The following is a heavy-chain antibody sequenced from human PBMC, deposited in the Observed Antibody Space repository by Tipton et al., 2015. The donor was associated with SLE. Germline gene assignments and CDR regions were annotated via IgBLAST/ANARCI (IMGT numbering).Heavy chain of an antibody. V-gene: IGHV4-61*05. CDR2: ISDGGGT. Sequence: TLSLTCSVSGGSVSSSSYYWGWIRQPPGKGLEWIGYISDGGGTNYNPSLKSRVTISVDTSKNQFSLKLTSVTAADTAVYYCARGMLTWRGAIIGVDVWGQGTSVNVSS. CDR3: ARGMLTWRGAIIGVDV. D-gene: IGHD2-8*01. CDR1: GGSVSSSSYY. J-gene: IGHJ6*02.